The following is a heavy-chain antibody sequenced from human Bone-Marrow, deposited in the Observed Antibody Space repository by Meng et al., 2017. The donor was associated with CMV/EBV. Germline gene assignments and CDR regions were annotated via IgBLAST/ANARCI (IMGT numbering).Heavy chain of an antibody. CDR1: GFTFSSYW. CDR2: INSDGSST. V-gene: IGHV3-74*01. Sequence: GESLKISCAASGFTFSSYWMHWVRQAPGKGLVWVSRINSDGSSTSYADSVKGRFIISRDNAKNTLYLQMNSLRAEDTAVYYCARIFSSWLYYFDYWGQGTLVTVSS. D-gene: IGHD6-13*01. J-gene: IGHJ4*02. CDR3: ARIFSSWLYYFDY.